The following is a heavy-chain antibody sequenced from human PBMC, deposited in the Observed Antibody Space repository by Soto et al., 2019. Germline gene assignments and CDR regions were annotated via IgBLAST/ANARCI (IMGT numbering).Heavy chain of an antibody. CDR2: IYYSGST. D-gene: IGHD3-10*01. CDR1: GGSVSSGSYY. Sequence: PSETLSLTCTVSGGSVSSGSYYWSWIRQPPGKGLEWIGYIYYSGSTNYNPSLKSRVTISVDTSKNQFSLKLSSVTAADTAVYYCARYYVSGSCFASWGQGTLVTVSS. J-gene: IGHJ5*01. V-gene: IGHV4-61*01. CDR3: ARYYVSGSCFAS.